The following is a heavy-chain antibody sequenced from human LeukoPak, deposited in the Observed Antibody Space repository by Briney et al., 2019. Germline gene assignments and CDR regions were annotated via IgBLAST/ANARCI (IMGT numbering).Heavy chain of an antibody. D-gene: IGHD5-12*01. V-gene: IGHV3-7*03. Sequence: GGSLRLSCAASGFTFSSYWMSWVRQAPGKGLEWVANIKQDGSEKYYVDSVKGRFTISRDNAKNSLYLQMNSLRAEDTAVYYCAKDRVSGYDYFDYWGQGILVTVSS. CDR1: GFTFSSYW. CDR2: IKQDGSEK. J-gene: IGHJ4*02. CDR3: AKDRVSGYDYFDY.